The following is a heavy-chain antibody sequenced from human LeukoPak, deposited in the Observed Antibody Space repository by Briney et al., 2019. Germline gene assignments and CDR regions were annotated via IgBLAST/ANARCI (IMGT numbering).Heavy chain of an antibody. Sequence: TLRLSCAASGFTFDDYAMHWVRQAPGKGLEWFSGISWNSGSIGYADSVKGRFTISRDNAKNSLYLQMNSLRAEDTALYYCAKGVAGYYYGMDVWGQGTTDTVSS. D-gene: IGHD6-19*01. V-gene: IGHV3-9*01. CDR1: GFTFDDYA. CDR2: ISWNSGSI. CDR3: AKGVAGYYYGMDV. J-gene: IGHJ6*02.